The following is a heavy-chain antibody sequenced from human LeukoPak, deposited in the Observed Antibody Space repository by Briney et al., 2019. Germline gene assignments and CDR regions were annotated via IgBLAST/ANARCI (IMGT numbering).Heavy chain of an antibody. Sequence: SETLSLTCAVYGGSFSGYYWNWIRQPPGKGLEWIGEINHSGSTNYNPSLKSRVTISVDTSKNQFSLKLSSVTAADTAVYYCARGLGSGSYYYYGMDVWGQGTTVTVSS. J-gene: IGHJ6*02. D-gene: IGHD2-15*01. CDR3: ARGLGSGSYYYYGMDV. CDR2: INHSGST. V-gene: IGHV4-34*01. CDR1: GGSFSGYY.